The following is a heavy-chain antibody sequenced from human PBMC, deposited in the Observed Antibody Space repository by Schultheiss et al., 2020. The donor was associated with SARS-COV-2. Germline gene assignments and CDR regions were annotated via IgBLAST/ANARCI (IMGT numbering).Heavy chain of an antibody. CDR1: GFTFSSYA. Sequence: GSLRLSCAASGFTFSSYAMHWVRQAPGKGLEWVAVISYDGSNKYYADSVKGRFTISRDNSKNTLYLQMNSLRAEDTAVYYCARDRSGPGDYWGQGTLVTVSS. CDR2: ISYDGSNK. V-gene: IGHV3-30*07. D-gene: IGHD2-15*01. J-gene: IGHJ4*02. CDR3: ARDRSGPGDY.